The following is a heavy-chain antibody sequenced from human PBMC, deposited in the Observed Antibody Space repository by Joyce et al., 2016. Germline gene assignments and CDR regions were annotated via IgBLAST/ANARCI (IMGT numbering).Heavy chain of an antibody. CDR1: GGSISSADYY. Sequence: QVQLQESGPGLVRPSQTLSLTCALSGGSISSADYYWSWVRQPPGKGLEWIGYIFYTGTTYYNPSLKSRVTISIDTSKNQFSLRVKSVTAADTAVYFCAGTPLTTGTTSEFGYYGMDVWGQGTTVTVSS. CDR3: AGTPLTTGTTSEFGYYGMDV. V-gene: IGHV4-30-4*01. CDR2: IFYTGTT. D-gene: IGHD4-17*01. J-gene: IGHJ6*02.